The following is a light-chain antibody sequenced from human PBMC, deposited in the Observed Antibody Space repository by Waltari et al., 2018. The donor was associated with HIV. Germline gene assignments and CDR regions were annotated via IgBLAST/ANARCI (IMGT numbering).Light chain of an antibody. J-gene: IGKJ5*01. Sequence: EIVMLQSPATLSVSTGARATLSRRASQSVSSKCAWYQQKPGQAPRLLIYGASTISTGIPGRFSGSESGTEFILTISSLQSEDCAVYYCQQYYKWPLTFGQGTRLEIK. CDR2: GAS. V-gene: IGKV3D-15*01. CDR3: QQYYKWPLT. CDR1: QSVSSK.